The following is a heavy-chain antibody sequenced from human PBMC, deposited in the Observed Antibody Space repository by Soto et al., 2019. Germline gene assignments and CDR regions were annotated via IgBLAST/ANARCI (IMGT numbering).Heavy chain of an antibody. CDR1: GFTFSSYG. J-gene: IGHJ4*02. V-gene: IGHV3-33*01. CDR3: ARGGRDGSGWSFDY. CDR2: IWYDGSNK. Sequence: GWSLRLSCAASGFTFSSYGMHWVRQAPGKGLEWVAVIWYDGSNKYYADSVKGRFTISRDNSKNTLYLQMNSLRAEDTAVYYCARGGRDGSGWSFDYWGQGTLVTVSS. D-gene: IGHD6-19*01.